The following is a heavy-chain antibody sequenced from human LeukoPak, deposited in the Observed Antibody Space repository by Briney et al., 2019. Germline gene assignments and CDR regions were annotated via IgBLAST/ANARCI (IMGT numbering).Heavy chain of an antibody. CDR3: ATTGYSSRNY. CDR1: GFTFSSFA. J-gene: IGHJ4*02. V-gene: IGHV3-23*01. Sequence: PGGSLRLSCAASGFTFSSFAMGWVRQAPGKGLEWVSAISGSGDTYYAASVKGRFTISSDNSKNTLYLEKGSLRAGDTAVYYCATTGYSSRNYWGQGTLVTVSS. CDR2: ISGSGDT. D-gene: IGHD6-13*01.